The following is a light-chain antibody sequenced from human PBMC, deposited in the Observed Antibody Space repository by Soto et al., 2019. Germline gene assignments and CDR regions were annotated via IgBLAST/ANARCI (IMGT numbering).Light chain of an antibody. Sequence: QSALTEPPSAFGSPGRSVAISCTGTSSDVGGYNYVSRYQQHPGKAPKLMIYEVNKRPSGVPDRFSGSKSGNTASLTVSGLQAEDEADYYCSSYAGSSNVFGTGTKVTVL. CDR3: SSYAGSSNV. CDR1: SSDVGGYNY. V-gene: IGLV2-8*01. CDR2: EVN. J-gene: IGLJ1*01.